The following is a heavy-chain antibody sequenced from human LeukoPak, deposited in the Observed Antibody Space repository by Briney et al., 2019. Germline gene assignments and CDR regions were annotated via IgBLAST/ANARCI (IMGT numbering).Heavy chain of an antibody. V-gene: IGHV4-31*03. D-gene: IGHD3-3*01. CDR3: ARGGNDFWSGYYSNGYYYYMDV. J-gene: IGHJ6*03. Sequence: SQTLSLTCTVSGGSISSGGYYWRWIRQHPGKGLEWIGYIYYSGSTCYNPSLKSRVTISVDTSKNQFFLKLSSVTAADTAVYYCARGGNDFWSGYYSNGYYYYMDVWGKGTTVTVSS. CDR1: GGSISSGGYY. CDR2: IYYSGST.